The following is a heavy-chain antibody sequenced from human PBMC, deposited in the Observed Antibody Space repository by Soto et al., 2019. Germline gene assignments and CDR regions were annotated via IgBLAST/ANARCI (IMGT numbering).Heavy chain of an antibody. CDR2: IYYSGST. J-gene: IGHJ4*02. Sequence: SSETLSLTCTVSGGSISSSSYYWGWIRQPPGKGLEWIGSIYYSGSTYYNPSLKSRVTISVDTSKNQFSLKLSSVTAADTAVYYCARPLSGWYYFDYWGQGTLVTVSS. V-gene: IGHV4-39*01. CDR3: ARPLSGWYYFDY. D-gene: IGHD6-19*01. CDR1: GGSISSSSYY.